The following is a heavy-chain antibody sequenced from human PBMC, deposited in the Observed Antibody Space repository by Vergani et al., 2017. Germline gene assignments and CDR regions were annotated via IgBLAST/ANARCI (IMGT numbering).Heavy chain of an antibody. CDR2: IDWDDDK. V-gene: IGHV2-70*04. CDR3: ARMTVSGYFDL. D-gene: IGHD4-11*01. J-gene: IGHJ2*01. Sequence: QVTLKESGPALVKPTQTLTLTCTFSGLSLTTTGMRASWIRQPPGKALEWLARIDWDDDKFYSTSLKTRLTISKDPSKNQVVLTMTSMDPVDTATYYCARMTVSGYFDLWGRGTLVTVSS. CDR1: GLSLTTTGMR.